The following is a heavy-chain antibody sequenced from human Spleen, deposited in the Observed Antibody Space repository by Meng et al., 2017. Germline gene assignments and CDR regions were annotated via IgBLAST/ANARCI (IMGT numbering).Heavy chain of an antibody. CDR1: GLTFSDSA. D-gene: IGHD3-3*01. V-gene: IGHV3-73*01. CDR2: IRSKPNTYAT. CDR3: AREASGNVLRFLEWLLFSPYFGY. J-gene: IGHJ4*02. Sequence: GESLKISCAASGLTFSDSAMHWVRQASGKGLEWVGRIRSKPNTYATAYGASIKGNFTISREDSKNTAYLQMNSLRAEDTAVYYCAREASGNVLRFLEWLLFSPYFGYWGQGTLVTVSS.